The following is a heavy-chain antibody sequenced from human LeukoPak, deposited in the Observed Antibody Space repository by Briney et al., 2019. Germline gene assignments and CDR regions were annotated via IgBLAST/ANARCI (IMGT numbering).Heavy chain of an antibody. CDR3: ARVGYFDWLLRGPLDY. J-gene: IGHJ4*02. V-gene: IGHV3-21*01. Sequence: GGSLRLSCAASGFTFSSYSMNWVRQAPGKGLEWVSSISSSSSYIYYADSVKGRFTISRDNAKNSLYLQMNSLRAEDTAVYYCARVGYFDWLLRGPLDYWGQGTLVTVSS. CDR2: ISSSSSYI. CDR1: GFTFSSYS. D-gene: IGHD3-9*01.